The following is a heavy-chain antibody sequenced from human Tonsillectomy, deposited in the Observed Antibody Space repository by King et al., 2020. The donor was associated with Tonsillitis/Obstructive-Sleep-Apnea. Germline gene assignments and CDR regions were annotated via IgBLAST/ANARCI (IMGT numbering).Heavy chain of an antibody. CDR3: ASGGVVLRFVEWPLESWFDP. D-gene: IGHD3-3*01. Sequence: VQQVESGAEVKKPGASVKVSCTASRYTFTNYYMHWVRQAPGQGLEWMGIINPSGGSTSYAQKFHDRVTMTRDTSTSTVYMELNSLRSEDTAVYYCASGGVVLRFVEWPLESWFDPGGQGTLVTVSS. CDR1: RYTFTNYY. J-gene: IGHJ5*02. CDR2: INPSGGST. V-gene: IGHV1-46*01.